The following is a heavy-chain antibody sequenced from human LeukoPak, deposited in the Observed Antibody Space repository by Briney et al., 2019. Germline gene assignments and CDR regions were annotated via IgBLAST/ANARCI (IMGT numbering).Heavy chain of an antibody. J-gene: IGHJ4*02. V-gene: IGHV4-30-4*08. CDR1: GGSISSGDYY. CDR3: ARNQRWLYYFDP. Sequence: SQTLSLTCTVSGGSISSGDYYWSWIRQPPGKGLEWIGYIYYSGSTYYNPSLKSRLTLSVDTSKNHFSLKLSSVTVADTAVYYCARNQRWLYYFDPWGQGTLVTVSS. D-gene: IGHD5-24*01. CDR2: IYYSGST.